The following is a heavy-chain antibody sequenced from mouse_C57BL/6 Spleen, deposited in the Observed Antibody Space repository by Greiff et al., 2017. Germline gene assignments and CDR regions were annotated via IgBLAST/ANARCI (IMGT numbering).Heavy chain of an antibody. Sequence: EVQLQESGGDLVKPGGSLKLSCAASGFTFSSYGMSWVRQTPDKRLEWVATLSSGGSYTYYPDSVKGRFTISRDNAKNTLYLQMSSLKSEDTAMYYCARLTTAYYFDYWGQGTTLTVSS. CDR2: LSSGGSYT. J-gene: IGHJ2*01. CDR1: GFTFSSYG. V-gene: IGHV5-6*01. CDR3: ARLTTAYYFDY. D-gene: IGHD1-2*01.